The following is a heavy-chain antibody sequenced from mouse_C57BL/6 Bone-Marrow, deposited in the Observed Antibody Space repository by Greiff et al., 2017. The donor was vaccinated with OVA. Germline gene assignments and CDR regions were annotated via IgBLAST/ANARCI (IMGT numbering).Heavy chain of an antibody. J-gene: IGHJ2*01. CDR3: ASHLEKNY. Sequence: EVQRVESGGGLVKPGGSLKLSCAASGFTFSSYAMSWVRQTPEKRLEWVATISDGGSYTYYPDNVKGRFTISRDNAKNNLYLQMSHLKSEDTAMYYCASHLEKNYWGQGTTLTVSS. V-gene: IGHV5-4*01. CDR2: ISDGGSYT. CDR1: GFTFSSYA.